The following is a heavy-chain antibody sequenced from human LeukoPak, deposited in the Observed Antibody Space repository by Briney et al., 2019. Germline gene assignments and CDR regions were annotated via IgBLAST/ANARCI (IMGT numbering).Heavy chain of an antibody. D-gene: IGHD2-15*01. V-gene: IGHV4-59*08. Sequence: SETLSLTCTVSGGSISSYYWSWIRQPPGKGLEWIGYIYYSGSTNYNPSLKSRVTISVDTSKNQFSLKLSSVTAADMAVYYCARIMVSYNNGGSRGLDFDSWGQETLVTVSS. CDR2: IYYSGST. J-gene: IGHJ4*02. CDR3: ARIMVSYNNGGSRGLDFDS. CDR1: GGSISSYY.